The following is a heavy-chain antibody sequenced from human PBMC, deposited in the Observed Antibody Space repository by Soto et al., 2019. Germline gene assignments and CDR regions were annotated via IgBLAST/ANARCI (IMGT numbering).Heavy chain of an antibody. CDR2: ISSSSSTI. V-gene: IGHV3-48*02. Sequence: EVQLVESGGGLVQPGGSLRLSCEASGFTLSSYSMNWARQAPGQGLEWFSYISSSSSTIYYADSVKGRFTISRDNAKNPLYLQMNSLRDEDTAVYYCARDNPRSSGWDVWGQGTTVTVSS. J-gene: IGHJ6*02. CDR1: GFTLSSYS. CDR3: ARDNPRSSGWDV.